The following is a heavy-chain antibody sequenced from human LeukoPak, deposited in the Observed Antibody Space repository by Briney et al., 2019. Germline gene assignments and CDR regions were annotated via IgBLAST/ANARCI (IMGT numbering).Heavy chain of an antibody. V-gene: IGHV4-30-4*01. CDR1: GGSISSGDYY. Sequence: SETLSLTCTVSGGSISSGDYYWSWIRQPPGKGLEWIGYIYYSGSTYYNPSLKSRVTISVDTSKNQFSLKLSSVTAADTAVYGSGSYLPLFDYWGQGTLVTVSS. J-gene: IGHJ4*02. CDR3: GSYLPLFDY. D-gene: IGHD3-10*01. CDR2: IYYSGST.